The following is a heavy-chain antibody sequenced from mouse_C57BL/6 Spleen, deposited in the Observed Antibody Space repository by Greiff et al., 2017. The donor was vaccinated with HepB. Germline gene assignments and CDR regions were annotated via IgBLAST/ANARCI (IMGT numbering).Heavy chain of an antibody. V-gene: IGHV1-69*01. J-gene: IGHJ1*03. CDR1: GYTFTSYW. D-gene: IGHD1-1*01. CDR3: ASADPDYGSSYWYFDV. Sequence: VQLQQSGAELVMPGASVKLSCKASGYTFTSYWMHWVKQRPGQGLEWIGEIDPSDSYTNYNQKFKGKSTLTVDKSSSTAYMQLSSLTSEYSSVYYWASADPDYGSSYWYFDVWGTGTTVTVSS. CDR2: IDPSDSYT.